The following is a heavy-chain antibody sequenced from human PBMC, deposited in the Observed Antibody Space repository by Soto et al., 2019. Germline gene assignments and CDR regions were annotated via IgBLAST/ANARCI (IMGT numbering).Heavy chain of an antibody. Sequence: SETLSLTCSVSGVSIGSSNYYWGWIRQPPGEGLEWIGSIYYNGRTNYNPSLNSRVTISLDTSKNQFSLKLTSVTAADTAMYYCARQEGYTSGCQGYWGQGTLVTVSS. CDR1: GVSIGSSNYY. D-gene: IGHD6-19*01. CDR3: ARQEGYTSGCQGY. V-gene: IGHV4-39*01. CDR2: IYYNGRT. J-gene: IGHJ4*02.